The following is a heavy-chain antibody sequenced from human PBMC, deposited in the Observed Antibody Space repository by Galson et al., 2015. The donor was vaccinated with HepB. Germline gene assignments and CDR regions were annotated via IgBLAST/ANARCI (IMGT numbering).Heavy chain of an antibody. Sequence: SLRLSCAASGFTFSSYWMHWVRQAPGKGLVWVSRINSDGGSTSYADSVKGRFTISRDNAKNTLYLQMNSLRAEDTAVYYCARGGYYYYGMDVWGQGTTVTVSS. CDR2: INSDGGST. J-gene: IGHJ6*02. CDR3: ARGGYYYYGMDV. V-gene: IGHV3-74*01. CDR1: GFTFSSYW.